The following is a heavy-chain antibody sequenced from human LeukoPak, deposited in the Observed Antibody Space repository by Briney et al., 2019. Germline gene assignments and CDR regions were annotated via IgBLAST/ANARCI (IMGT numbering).Heavy chain of an antibody. V-gene: IGHV3-30*03. J-gene: IGHJ3*02. Sequence: GGSLRLSCAASGFTFSDYGLHWVRQAPGKGLEWVAVIPYDGNNKYYADSVRGRFTISRDNSKNTLYLQMNSLSAEDTAVYYCARDSGSSSSRRSAFDIWGQGTMVTVSS. CDR3: ARDSGSSSSRRSAFDI. CDR2: IPYDGNNK. D-gene: IGHD6-13*01. CDR1: GFTFSDYG.